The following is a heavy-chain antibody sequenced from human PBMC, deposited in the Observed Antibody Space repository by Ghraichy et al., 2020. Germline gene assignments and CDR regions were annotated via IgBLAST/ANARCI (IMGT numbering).Heavy chain of an antibody. CDR2: ISGSGGST. CDR3: AKIPSNYYDSSGYG. CDR1: GFTFSSYA. V-gene: IGHV3-23*01. D-gene: IGHD3-22*01. Sequence: ETLSLTCAASGFTFSSYAMTWVRQAPGKGLEWVSAISGSGGSTYYADSVKGRFTISRDNFKNTLYLQMNSLRAEDTAVYYCAKIPSNYYDSSGYGWGQGTLVTVSS. J-gene: IGHJ4*02.